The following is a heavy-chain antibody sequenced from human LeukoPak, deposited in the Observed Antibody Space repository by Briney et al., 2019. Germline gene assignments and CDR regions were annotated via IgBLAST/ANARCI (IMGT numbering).Heavy chain of an antibody. J-gene: IGHJ4*02. V-gene: IGHV3-48*01. D-gene: IGHD6-19*01. CDR3: AKDAAVALDY. Sequence: PGRSLRLSCAASGFTFSDFSMNSVRQAPGKGLEWLSYISGSGGTVYYADSVKGRFTISRDNAKSSLYLQTNGLRAEDTAVYYCAKDAAVALDYWGQGTLVTVSS. CDR2: ISGSGGTV. CDR1: GFTFSDFS.